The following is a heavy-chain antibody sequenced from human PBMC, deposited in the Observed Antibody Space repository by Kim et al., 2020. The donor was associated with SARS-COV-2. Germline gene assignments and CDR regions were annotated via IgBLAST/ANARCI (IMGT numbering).Heavy chain of an antibody. CDR1: GFTFSSYD. J-gene: IGHJ6*02. CDR2: IGTAGDT. D-gene: IGHD3-9*01. Sequence: GGSLRLSCAASGFTFSSYDMHWVRQATGKGLEWVSAIGTAGDTYYPGSVKGRFTISRENAKNSLYLQMNSLRAGDTAVYYCARDRRYFDWSEGRYYYYGMDVWGQGTTVTVSS. V-gene: IGHV3-13*04. CDR3: ARDRRYFDWSEGRYYYYGMDV.